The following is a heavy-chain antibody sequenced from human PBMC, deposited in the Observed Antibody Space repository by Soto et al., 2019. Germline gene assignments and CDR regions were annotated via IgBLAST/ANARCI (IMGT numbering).Heavy chain of an antibody. D-gene: IGHD3-22*01. CDR1: GFTFSNAW. Sequence: GGSLRLYCAASGFTFSNAWMSWVRQAPGKGLEWVGRIKSKTDGGTTDYAAPVKGRFTISRDDSKNTLYLQMNSLKTEDTAVYYCTTGPDTTYYYDSSGYRDSGMDVWGQGTTVTVSS. CDR2: IKSKTDGGTT. J-gene: IGHJ6*02. V-gene: IGHV3-15*01. CDR3: TTGPDTTYYYDSSGYRDSGMDV.